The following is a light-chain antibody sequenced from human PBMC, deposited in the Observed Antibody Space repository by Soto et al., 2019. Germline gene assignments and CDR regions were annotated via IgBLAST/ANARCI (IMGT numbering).Light chain of an antibody. V-gene: IGKV3-20*01. J-gene: IGKJ1*01. CDR1: QSVSSIY. CDR3: QQYGSSRWT. Sequence: EIVLTQSPGTLSLSPGERATLSCRASQSVSSIYLAWYQQKPGQAPRLLIYGASSRATGIPDRFSGSGSGTDFTLTISRLEPEDFAVYYSQQYGSSRWTFGQGTKVDIK. CDR2: GAS.